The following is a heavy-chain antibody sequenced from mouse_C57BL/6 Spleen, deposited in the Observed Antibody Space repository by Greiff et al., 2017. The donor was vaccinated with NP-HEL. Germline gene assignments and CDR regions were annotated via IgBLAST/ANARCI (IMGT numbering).Heavy chain of an antibody. V-gene: IGHV1-22*01. CDR3: AAGDQDWYFDV. CDR2: INPNNGGT. D-gene: IGHD3-3*01. Sequence: EVQLQQSGPELVKPGASVKMSCKASGYTFTDYNMHWVKQSHGKSLEWIGYINPNNGGTSYNQKFKGKATLTVNKYSSTAYMELRSLTSEDSAVYYCAAGDQDWYFDVWGTGTTVTVSS. CDR1: GYTFTDYN. J-gene: IGHJ1*03.